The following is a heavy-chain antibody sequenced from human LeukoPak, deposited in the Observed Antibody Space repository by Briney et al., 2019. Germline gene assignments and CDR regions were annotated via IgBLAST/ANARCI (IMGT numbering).Heavy chain of an antibody. CDR2: INHSGST. CDR3: ARHRSRYYYYYMDV. CDR1: GGSFSGYY. Sequence: PSETLSLTCAVYGGSFSGYYWSWIRQPPGKGLEWIGEINHSGSTNYNPSLKSRVTISVDTSKNQFSLKLSSVTAADTAVYYCARHRSRYYYYYMDVWGKGTTVTISS. V-gene: IGHV4-34*01. J-gene: IGHJ6*03.